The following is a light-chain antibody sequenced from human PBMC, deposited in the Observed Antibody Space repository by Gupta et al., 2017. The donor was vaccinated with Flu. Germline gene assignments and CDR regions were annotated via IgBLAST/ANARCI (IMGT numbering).Light chain of an antibody. Sequence: SITSSCTGTSSDVGVYNYVSWYQQHPGKAPKLMIYDVSNRPSGVSNRFSGSKSGNTASLTISGLQAEDEADYYCSSYTSSSTLVFGGGTKLTVL. CDR3: SSYTSSSTLV. V-gene: IGLV2-14*04. CDR2: DVS. J-gene: IGLJ2*01. CDR1: SSDVGVYNY.